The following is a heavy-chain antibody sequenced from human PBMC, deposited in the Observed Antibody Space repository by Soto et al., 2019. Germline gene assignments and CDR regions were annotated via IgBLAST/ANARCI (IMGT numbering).Heavy chain of an antibody. CDR2: ISGSGGST. Sequence: EVQLLESGGGLVQPGGSLRLSCAASGFTFSSYAMSWVRQAPGKGLEWASAISGSGGSTYYADSVKGRFTISRDNSKNTLCLQMNSLRAEDTAVYYCAKAPRATVPFDIWGQGTMVTVSS. V-gene: IGHV3-23*01. D-gene: IGHD4-4*01. J-gene: IGHJ3*02. CDR3: AKAPRATVPFDI. CDR1: GFTFSSYA.